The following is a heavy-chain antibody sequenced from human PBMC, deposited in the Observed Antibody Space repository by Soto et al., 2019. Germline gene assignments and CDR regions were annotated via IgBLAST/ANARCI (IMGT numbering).Heavy chain of an antibody. CDR3: VRDLALMADY. CDR2: ILYDGSKK. Sequence: GGSLRLSCVASGFNLNTYGIYGVRQAPGKGLQWVAQILYDGSKKHYADSVNGRFTITRDNSKNTVYLQMDSLRVDDTAMYYCVRDLALMADYWGQATLVTVSS. D-gene: IGHD3-16*01. CDR1: GFNLNTYG. V-gene: IGHV3-30*03. J-gene: IGHJ4*02.